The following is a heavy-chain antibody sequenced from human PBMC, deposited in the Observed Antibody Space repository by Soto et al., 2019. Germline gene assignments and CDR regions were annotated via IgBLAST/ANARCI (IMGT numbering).Heavy chain of an antibody. CDR2: INPNSGGT. CDR1: GYTFTGYY. V-gene: IGHV1-2*04. J-gene: IGHJ4*02. D-gene: IGHD5-12*01. Sequence: ASVKVSCKASGYTFTGYYMHWVRQAPGQGLEWMGWINPNSGGTNYAQKFQGWVTMTRDTSISTAYMELSRLGSDDTAVYYCAREHSRRLGGGYDLWLLRGYFDYWGQGTLVTVSS. CDR3: AREHSRRLGGGYDLWLLRGYFDY.